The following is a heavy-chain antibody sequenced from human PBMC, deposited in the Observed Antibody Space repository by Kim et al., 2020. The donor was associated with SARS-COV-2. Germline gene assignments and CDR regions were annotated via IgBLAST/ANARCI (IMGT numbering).Heavy chain of an antibody. CDR2: INPSGGST. CDR1: GYTFTSYY. CDR3: ARGLARKGDDYVWGSLAPHELDY. J-gene: IGHJ4*02. D-gene: IGHD3-16*01. V-gene: IGHV1-46*01. Sequence: ASVKVSCKASGYTFTSYYMHWVRQAPGQGLEWMGIINPSGGSTSYAQKFQGRVTMTRDTSTSTVYMELSSLRSEDTAVYYCARGLARKGDDYVWGSLAPHELDYWGQGTLVTVSS.